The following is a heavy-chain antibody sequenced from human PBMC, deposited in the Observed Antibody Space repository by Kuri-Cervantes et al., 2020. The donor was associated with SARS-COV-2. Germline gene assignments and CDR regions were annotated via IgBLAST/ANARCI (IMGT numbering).Heavy chain of an antibody. V-gene: IGHV3-74*01. CDR3: ARDGYYYDSSGPFDY. Sequence: GESLKISCAASRFTFSSYAMSWARQAPGKGLVWVSRINSDGSSTSYADSVKGRFTISRDNAKNTLYLQMNSLRAEDTAVYYCARDGYYYDSSGPFDYWGQGTLVTVSS. CDR1: RFTFSSYA. D-gene: IGHD3-22*01. J-gene: IGHJ4*02. CDR2: INSDGSST.